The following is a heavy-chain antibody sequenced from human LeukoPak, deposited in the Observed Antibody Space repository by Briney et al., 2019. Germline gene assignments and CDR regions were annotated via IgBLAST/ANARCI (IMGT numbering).Heavy chain of an antibody. CDR2: IRYDGSNK. CDR1: GFTFSSYG. D-gene: IGHD5-24*01. J-gene: IGHJ4*02. Sequence: GGSLRLSCAASGFTFSSYGMHWVRQAPGKGLEWVAFIRYDGSNKYYADSVEGRFTISRDNSKNTLYLQMNSLRAEDTAVYYCAKGPSVEMATITLYYFDYWGQGTLVTVSS. V-gene: IGHV3-30*02. CDR3: AKGPSVEMATITLYYFDY.